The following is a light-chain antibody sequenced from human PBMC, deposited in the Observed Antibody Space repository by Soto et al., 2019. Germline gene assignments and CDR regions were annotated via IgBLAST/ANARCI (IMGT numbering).Light chain of an antibody. Sequence: QSVLTQPASVSGSPGQSITISCTGTSNDVGSYDFVSWYQQHPDKAPRLMIYEVSNRPSGVSDRFSGSKSGNTASLTISGLQAEDEADYYCSSYTSSYTLVFGAGTKVTVL. J-gene: IGLJ1*01. CDR2: EVS. V-gene: IGLV2-14*01. CDR3: SSYTSSYTLV. CDR1: SNDVGSYDF.